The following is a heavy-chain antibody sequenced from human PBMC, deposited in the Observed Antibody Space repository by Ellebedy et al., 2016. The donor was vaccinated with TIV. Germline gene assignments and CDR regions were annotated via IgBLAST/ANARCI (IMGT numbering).Heavy chain of an antibody. CDR2: INPNSGGT. J-gene: IGHJ6*02. CDR3: ARGILNYDYGMDV. Sequence: AASVKVSCKASGYFFTGYYIHWVRQAPGQGLEWMGWINPNSGGTNYAQMFQGRVTMTRDTSIRTAYMELSRLRSDDTAVYYCARGILNYDYGMDVWGQGTTATVSS. CDR1: GYFFTGYY. D-gene: IGHD3-9*01. V-gene: IGHV1-2*02.